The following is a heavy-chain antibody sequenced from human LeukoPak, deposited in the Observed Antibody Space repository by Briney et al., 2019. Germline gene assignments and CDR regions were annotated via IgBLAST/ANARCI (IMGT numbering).Heavy chain of an antibody. V-gene: IGHV1-8*03. CDR2: MNPNSGNT. D-gene: IGHD3-10*01. CDR1: GYTFTSYD. Sequence: ASVKVSCKASGYTFTSYDTNWVRQATGQGLEWMGWMNPNSGNTGYAQKFQGRVTITRNTSISTAYMELSSLRSEDTAVYYCARGALKGCRVVRGCRYYYYMDVWGKGTTVTVSS. J-gene: IGHJ6*03. CDR3: ARGALKGCRVVRGCRYYYYMDV.